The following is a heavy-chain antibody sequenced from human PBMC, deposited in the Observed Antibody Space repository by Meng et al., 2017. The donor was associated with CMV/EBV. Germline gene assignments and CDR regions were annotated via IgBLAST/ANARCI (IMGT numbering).Heavy chain of an antibody. Sequence: ESLKLSCAASGFTFSNYAMSWVRQAPGKGLEWVSGINWNGGSTGYADSVKGRFTISRDNAKNSLYLQMNSLRAEDTALYYCARGVGNIVVVPAATYGMDVWGQGTTVTVSS. CDR2: INWNGGST. V-gene: IGHV3-20*04. J-gene: IGHJ6*02. D-gene: IGHD2-2*01. CDR3: ARGVGNIVVVPAATYGMDV. CDR1: GFTFSNYA.